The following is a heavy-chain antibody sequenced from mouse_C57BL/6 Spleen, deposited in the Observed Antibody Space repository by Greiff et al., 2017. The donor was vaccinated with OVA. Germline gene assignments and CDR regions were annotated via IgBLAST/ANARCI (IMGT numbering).Heavy chain of an antibody. D-gene: IGHD1-1*01. CDR1: GFSLTGYA. Sequence: VQRVESGPGLVAPSQSLSITCTVSGFSLTGYAISWVRQPPGKGLEWLGVIWTGGGTNYNSALKSRLRLSKDNSKSQVFLKMNSLQTDDTARYYCARTPITTVVATDWYFDVWGTGTTVTVSS. J-gene: IGHJ1*03. CDR3: ARTPITTVVATDWYFDV. V-gene: IGHV2-9-1*01. CDR2: IWTGGGT.